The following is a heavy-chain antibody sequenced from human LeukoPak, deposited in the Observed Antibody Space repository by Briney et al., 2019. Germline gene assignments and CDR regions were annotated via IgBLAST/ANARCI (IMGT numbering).Heavy chain of an antibody. CDR1: GFTVSRNY. J-gene: IGHJ4*02. D-gene: IGHD1-1*01. V-gene: IGHV3-53*01. Sequence: GGSLRLSCAASGFTVSRNYMSWVRQAPGKGLEWVSVIYGGDNTYYADSVKGRFTIFRDNSKNTLYLQMNSLRAEDTAVYYCARGGGEYNIQYYFDYWGQGTLVTVSS. CDR3: ARGGGEYNIQYYFDY. CDR2: IYGGDNT.